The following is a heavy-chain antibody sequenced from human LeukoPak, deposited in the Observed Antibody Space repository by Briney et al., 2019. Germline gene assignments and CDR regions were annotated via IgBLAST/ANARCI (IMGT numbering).Heavy chain of an antibody. Sequence: PGGSLRLSCAASGFTFSSYAMHWVRQAPGKGLEWVAVISYDGSNKYYADSVKGRFTIPRYNSKNTLYLQMNSLRAEDTAVYYCARDKRRDGYMGYYFDYWGQGTLVTVSS. D-gene: IGHD5-24*01. CDR2: ISYDGSNK. CDR3: ARDKRRDGYMGYYFDY. V-gene: IGHV3-30-3*01. CDR1: GFTFSSYA. J-gene: IGHJ4*02.